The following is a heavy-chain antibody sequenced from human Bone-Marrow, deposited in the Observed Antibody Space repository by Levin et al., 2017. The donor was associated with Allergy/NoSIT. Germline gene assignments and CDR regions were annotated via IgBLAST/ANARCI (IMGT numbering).Heavy chain of an antibody. Sequence: GGSLRLSCAASGFTFINTWMSWVRQAPGKGLESIGRIKSKSDGETTDYAAPVRGRFTISRDDSKNTVYLQMNSLKPEDTAVYYCTTDRRWEEKYPDYWGQGTLVTVSS. CDR1: GFTFINTW. V-gene: IGHV3-15*01. CDR2: IKSKSDGETT. J-gene: IGHJ4*02. CDR3: TTDRRWEEKYPDY. D-gene: IGHD1-26*01.